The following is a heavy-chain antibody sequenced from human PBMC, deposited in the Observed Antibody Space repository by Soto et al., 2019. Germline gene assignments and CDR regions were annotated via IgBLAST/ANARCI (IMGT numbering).Heavy chain of an antibody. CDR3: ARGVCSASPCMGV. Sequence: PSETLSLTCTVSGGSIINSYWSWIRHPPGKGLEFIGSVYYNGNTNHSPSLKSRVTISVDTSKKQFSLKLSSVIAADTAVYYCARGVCSASPCMGVWGKGLPVTVSS. D-gene: IGHD2-15*01. J-gene: IGHJ6*03. CDR2: VYYNGNT. CDR1: GGSIINSY. V-gene: IGHV4-59*01.